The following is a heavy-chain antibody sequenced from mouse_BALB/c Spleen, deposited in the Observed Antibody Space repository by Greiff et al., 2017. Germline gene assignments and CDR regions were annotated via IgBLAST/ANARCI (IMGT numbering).Heavy chain of an antibody. CDR2: IYPGNVNT. D-gene: IGHD2-10*02. CDR3: ARSGYGNYDWFAY. CDR1: GYTFTSYY. Sequence: VKVVESGPELVKPGASVRISCKASGYTFTSYYIHWVKQRPGQGLEWIGWIYPGNVNTKYNEKFKGKATLTADKSSSTAYMQLSSLTSEDSAVYFCARSGYGNYDWFAYWGQGTLVTVSA. J-gene: IGHJ3*01. V-gene: IGHV1S56*01.